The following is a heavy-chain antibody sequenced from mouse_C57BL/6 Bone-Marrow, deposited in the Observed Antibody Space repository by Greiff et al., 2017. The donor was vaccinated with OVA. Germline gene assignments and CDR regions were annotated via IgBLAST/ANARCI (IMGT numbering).Heavy chain of an antibody. Sequence: QVQLQQSGPELVKPGASVKISCKASGYAFSSSWMNWVQQRPGKGLEWIGRIYPGDGDTNYNGKFTGKATLTADKSSSTAYMQLSSLTSEDSAVYFCARSYYYGSSYSYWGQGTTLTVSS. CDR1: GYAFSSSW. V-gene: IGHV1-82*01. CDR3: ARSYYYGSSYSY. J-gene: IGHJ2*01. D-gene: IGHD1-1*01. CDR2: IYPGDGDT.